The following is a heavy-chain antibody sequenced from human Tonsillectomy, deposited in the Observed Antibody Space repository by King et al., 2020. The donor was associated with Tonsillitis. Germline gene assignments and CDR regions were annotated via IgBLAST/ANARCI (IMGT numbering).Heavy chain of an antibody. V-gene: IGHV3-48*01. D-gene: IGHD7-27*01. CDR1: GFTFSSYN. CDR3: ARDSHWGPYWYFVL. J-gene: IGHJ2*01. Sequence: VQLVESGGGLVQPGGSLRLSCAASGFTFSSYNMNWVRQAPGKGLEWVSYISSSSSTIYYADSVKGRFTISRDHAKNSLYLKMNSLRAEDTAVYYCARDSHWGPYWYFVLWGRGTLVTVSS. CDR2: ISSSSSTI.